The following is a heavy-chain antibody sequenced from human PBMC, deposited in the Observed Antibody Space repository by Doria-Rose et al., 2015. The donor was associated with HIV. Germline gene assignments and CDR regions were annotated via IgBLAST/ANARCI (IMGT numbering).Heavy chain of an antibody. CDR3: ARDFGGRGYDS. CDR2: MYGAGTT. D-gene: IGHD3-16*01. Sequence: VQLVQSGGGLIQPGGSPRLSCAVSGFTVSNHYMSWVRQAPGNGLEWVSVMYGAGTTHYADSARGRFTIYRDSSTNTLYLHMNSLRAEDTAVYYCARDFGGRGYDSWGQGTLVTVSS. J-gene: IGHJ5*01. V-gene: IGHV3-53*01. CDR1: GFTVSNHY.